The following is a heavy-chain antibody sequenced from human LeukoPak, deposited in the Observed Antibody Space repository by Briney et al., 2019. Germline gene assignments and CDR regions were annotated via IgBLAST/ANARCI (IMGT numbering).Heavy chain of an antibody. CDR2: ICYSDIA. D-gene: IGHD6-6*01. CDR1: GGTIDRGDYF. CDR3: ARVNHVECSTAGWFRAGWFDA. V-gene: IGHV4-30-4*01. Sequence: PSETVSLTCIVSGGTIDRGDYFWPWIRQPPGKVLESIGYICYSDIAHYIPSLKTRLTITINSSKTQFSLSLTSVTASDTTVYYCARVNHVECSTAGWFRAGWFDAWGQRTLVTASS. J-gene: IGHJ5*02.